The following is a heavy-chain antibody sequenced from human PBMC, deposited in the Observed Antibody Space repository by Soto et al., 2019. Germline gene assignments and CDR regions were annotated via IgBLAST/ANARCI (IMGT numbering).Heavy chain of an antibody. CDR2: ISSSSSYI. CDR1: GFTFSSYR. CDR3: ATLGYCSSTSCYDPSYYYYGMDV. D-gene: IGHD2-2*03. J-gene: IGHJ6*02. Sequence: EVQLVESGGGLVKPGGSLRLSCAASGFTFSSYRMNWVRQAPGKGLEWVSSISSSSSYIYYADSVKGRFTISRDNAKNSLYLQMNSLRAADTAVYYCATLGYCSSTSCYDPSYYYYGMDVWGQGTTVTVSS. V-gene: IGHV3-21*01.